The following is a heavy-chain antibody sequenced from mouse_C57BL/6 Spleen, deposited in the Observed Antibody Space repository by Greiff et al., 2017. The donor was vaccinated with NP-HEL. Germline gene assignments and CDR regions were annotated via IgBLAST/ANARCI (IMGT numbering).Heavy chain of an antibody. CDR1: GYTFTSYW. J-gene: IGHJ4*01. CDR2: IDPSDSET. Sequence: QVQLQQPGAELVRPGSSVKLSCKASGYTFTSYWMHWVKQRPIQGLEWIGNIDPSDSETHYNQKFKDKATLTVDKSSSTAYMQLSSLTSEDSAVYYCARRGYYGNSEDYAMDYWGQGTSVTVSS. CDR3: ARRGYYGNSEDYAMDY. D-gene: IGHD2-1*01. V-gene: IGHV1-52*01.